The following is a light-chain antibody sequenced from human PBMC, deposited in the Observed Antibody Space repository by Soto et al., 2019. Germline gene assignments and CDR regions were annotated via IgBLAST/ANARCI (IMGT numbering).Light chain of an antibody. V-gene: IGLV2-14*01. Sequence: QSVLTQAASVSGSPGQSITISCTGTSSDVGGYNYVSWYQQFPGKVPKLLIYNVSNRPSGVSNRFSGSKSGNTASLTISGLQAEDEADYFCTSSTSGSLDVFGTGTQLTVL. CDR1: SSDVGGYNY. J-gene: IGLJ1*01. CDR2: NVS. CDR3: TSSTSGSLDV.